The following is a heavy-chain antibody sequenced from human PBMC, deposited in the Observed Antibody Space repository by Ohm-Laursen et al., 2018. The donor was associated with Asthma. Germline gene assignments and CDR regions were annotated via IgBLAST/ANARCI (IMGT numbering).Heavy chain of an antibody. Sequence: SLRLSCAATGFTFSNYNMIWVRQAPGKGLEWVSYISSSSSTIYYADSVKGRFTISRDNSKNTLYLQMNSLRTEDTAVYYCAREWGGMDVWGPGTTVTVSS. V-gene: IGHV3-48*01. CDR1: GFTFSNYN. CDR3: AREWGGMDV. CDR2: ISSSSSTI. D-gene: IGHD1-26*01. J-gene: IGHJ6*02.